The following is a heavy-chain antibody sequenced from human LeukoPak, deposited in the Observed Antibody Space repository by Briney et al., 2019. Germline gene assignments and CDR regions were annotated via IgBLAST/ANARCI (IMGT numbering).Heavy chain of an antibody. CDR1: GGTFSSYA. J-gene: IGHJ4*02. V-gene: IGHV1-69*01. CDR2: IIPIFGTA. Sequence: SVRVSCKASGGTFSSYAISWVRQAPGQGLEWMGGIIPIFGTANYAQKFQGRVTITADESTSTAYMELSSLRSEDTAVYYCARPRVEIRFDYYGSGSLQKSLDYWGQGTLVTVSS. CDR3: ARPRVEIRFDYYGSGSLQKSLDY. D-gene: IGHD3-10*01.